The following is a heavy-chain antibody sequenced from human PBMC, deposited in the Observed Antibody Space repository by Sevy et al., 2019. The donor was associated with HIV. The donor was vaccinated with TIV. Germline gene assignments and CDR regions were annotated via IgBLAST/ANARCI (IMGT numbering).Heavy chain of an antibody. D-gene: IGHD1-26*01. CDR3: ARGKLGGSTTYPDLYY. V-gene: IGHV3-74*01. CDR2: IKDDGSRA. J-gene: IGHJ4*02. CDR1: GFTFSRYW. Sequence: GGSLRLSCAASGFTFSRYWMHWVRQAPGKGLMWVSHIKDDGSRAFFADSVKGRFTISRDNAKNTLYLQMNSLRAEDTAIYYCARGKLGGSTTYPDLYYWGLGTLVTVSS.